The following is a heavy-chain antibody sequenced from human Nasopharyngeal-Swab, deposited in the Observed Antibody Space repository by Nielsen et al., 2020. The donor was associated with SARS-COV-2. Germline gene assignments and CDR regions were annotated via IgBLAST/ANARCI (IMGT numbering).Heavy chain of an antibody. V-gene: IGHV1-2*02. Sequence: ASVKVSCKASGYTFTGYYIHWVRQAPGQGLEWVGWINPNSGGTNYAQKFQGRVTMTRDTSISTAYMELSRLRSDDTAVYYCARDQTISSNAFDIWGQGTMVTVSS. CDR1: GYTFTGYY. D-gene: IGHD2-2*01. CDR2: INPNSGGT. J-gene: IGHJ3*02. CDR3: ARDQTISSNAFDI.